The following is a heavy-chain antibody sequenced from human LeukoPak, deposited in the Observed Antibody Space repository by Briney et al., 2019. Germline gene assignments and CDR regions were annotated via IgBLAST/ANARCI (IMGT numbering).Heavy chain of an antibody. Sequence: GASVKVSCKASGGTFSSYAISWVRQAPGQGLEWMGRIVPSVAIANYAQKFQGRVTITADKSASTAYMDLSSLRSEDTAVYYCASYYFGLGTYYNRALDIWGQGTVVTVSS. CDR1: GGTFSSYA. D-gene: IGHD3-10*01. V-gene: IGHV1-69*04. CDR3: ASYYFGLGTYYNRALDI. CDR2: IVPSVAIA. J-gene: IGHJ3*02.